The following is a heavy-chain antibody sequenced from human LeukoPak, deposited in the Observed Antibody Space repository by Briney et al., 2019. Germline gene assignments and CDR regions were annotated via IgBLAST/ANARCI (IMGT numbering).Heavy chain of an antibody. CDR2: ISSSSSYI. J-gene: IGHJ3*02. CDR3: ARDYHQDIVVVPAADDAFDI. Sequence: GGSLRLSCAASGFTFSSYSMTWVRQAPGKGLEWVSSISSSSSYIYYADSVKGRFTISRDNAKDSLYLQMNSLRAEDTAVYYCARDYHQDIVVVPAADDAFDIWGQGTMVTVSS. V-gene: IGHV3-21*01. CDR1: GFTFSSYS. D-gene: IGHD2-2*01.